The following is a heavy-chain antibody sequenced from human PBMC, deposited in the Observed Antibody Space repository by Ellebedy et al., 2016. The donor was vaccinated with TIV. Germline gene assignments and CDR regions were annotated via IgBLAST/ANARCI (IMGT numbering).Heavy chain of an antibody. CDR1: GFTFSSYA. D-gene: IGHD1-1*01. CDR3: ARDERAGGKAKDY. J-gene: IGHJ4*02. V-gene: IGHV3-30-3*01. Sequence: GESLKISCAASGFTFSSYAMHWVRQAPGKGLEWVAVISYDGSNKYYADSVKGRFTISRDNSKNTLYLQMNSLRAEDTAVYYCARDERAGGKAKDYWGQGTLVTVAS. CDR2: ISYDGSNK.